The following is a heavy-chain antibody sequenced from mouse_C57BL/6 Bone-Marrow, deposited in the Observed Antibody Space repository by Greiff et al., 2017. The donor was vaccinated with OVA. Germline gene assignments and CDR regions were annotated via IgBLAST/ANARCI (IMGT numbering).Heavy chain of an antibody. CDR3: ARSVVAARGYFDY. D-gene: IGHD1-1*01. CDR2: IDPNSGGT. J-gene: IGHJ2*01. CDR1: GYTFTSYW. V-gene: IGHV1-72*01. Sequence: VQLQQSGAELVKPGASVKLSCKASGYTFTSYWMHWVKQRPGRGLEWIGRIDPNSGGTKYNEKFKSKATLTVDKPSSTAYMQLSSLTSEDSAVYYCARSVVAARGYFDYWGQGTTLTVSS.